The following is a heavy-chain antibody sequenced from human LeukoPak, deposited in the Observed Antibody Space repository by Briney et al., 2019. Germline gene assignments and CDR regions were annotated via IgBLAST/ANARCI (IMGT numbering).Heavy chain of an antibody. CDR2: INHSGST. CDR3: ARGRRYDFWSGYYRKTSYFDY. CDR1: GGSFSGYY. Sequence: PSETLSLTCAVYGGSFSGYYWSWIRQPPGKGLEWIGEINHSGSTNYNPSLKSRVTISVDTSKNQFSLKLSSVTAADTAVYYCARGRRYDFWSGYYRKTSYFDYWGQGTLVTVSS. V-gene: IGHV4-34*01. J-gene: IGHJ4*02. D-gene: IGHD3-3*01.